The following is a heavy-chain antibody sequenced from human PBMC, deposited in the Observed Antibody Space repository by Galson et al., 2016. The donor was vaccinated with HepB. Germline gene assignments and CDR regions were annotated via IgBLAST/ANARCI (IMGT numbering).Heavy chain of an antibody. Sequence: SLRLSCAASGFSFSTYAMHWVRQAPGKDLQWVAVIWYDGSNKYYADSVKGRFTISRDNSKNTLYLQMNSLSADDTAVYYCARDSRLVVPAYYFDYWGQGTRVTVSS. CDR1: GFSFSTYA. V-gene: IGHV3-33*01. J-gene: IGHJ4*02. CDR2: IWYDGSNK. CDR3: ARDSRLVVPAYYFDY. D-gene: IGHD2-15*01.